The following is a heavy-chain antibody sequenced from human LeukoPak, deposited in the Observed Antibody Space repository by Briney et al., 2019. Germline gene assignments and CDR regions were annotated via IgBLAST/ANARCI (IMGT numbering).Heavy chain of an antibody. V-gene: IGHV4-34*01. Sequence: SETLSLTCAVYGGSFSGYYWSWIRQPPGKGLEWIGEINHSGSTNYNPSLKSRVTISVDTSKDQFSLKLSSVTAADTAVYYCARDRDCTGGSCYYVDVWGKGTTVTVSS. CDR2: INHSGST. D-gene: IGHD2-8*02. CDR1: GGSFSGYY. J-gene: IGHJ6*03. CDR3: ARDRDCTGGSCYYVDV.